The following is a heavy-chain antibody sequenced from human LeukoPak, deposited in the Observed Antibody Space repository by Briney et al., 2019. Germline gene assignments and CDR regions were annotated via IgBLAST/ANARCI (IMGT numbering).Heavy chain of an antibody. CDR1: GFDLWRYA. CDR2: ISDGGEGT. J-gene: IGHJ5*02. CDR3: ARGSSTGTLSLWFDP. V-gene: IGHV3-23*01. D-gene: IGHD1-14*01. Sequence: PGGSLRLSCAASGFDLWRYAMSWVRQAPGKGLEWVADISDGGEGTHYADSVKGRFTISRDNSKNTLYLQMNSLRAEDTAVYYCARGSSTGTLSLWFDPWGQGTLVTVSS.